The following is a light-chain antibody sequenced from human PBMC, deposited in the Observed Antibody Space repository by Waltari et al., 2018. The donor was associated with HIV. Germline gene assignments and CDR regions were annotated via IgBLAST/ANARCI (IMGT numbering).Light chain of an antibody. CDR1: KSDIGYYNY. CDR3: SSYTTSGIVV. CDR2: EVT. J-gene: IGLJ2*01. Sequence: HSALAQPASVSGSPGQSVIISCTGSKSDIGYYNYVSWYQHQSGRAPKALIYEVTSRPSGISSRCAGSKSGNTAFLTISGLQIDDEGDYFCSSYTTSGIVVFGGGTKVTVL. V-gene: IGLV2-14*01.